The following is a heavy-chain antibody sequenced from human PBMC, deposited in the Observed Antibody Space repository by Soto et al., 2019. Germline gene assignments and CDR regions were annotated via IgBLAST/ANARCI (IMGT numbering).Heavy chain of an antibody. CDR1: GFTFSNHA. D-gene: IGHD2-2*01. V-gene: IGHV3-23*01. CDR3: ARDFCPVPTCYDL. J-gene: IGHJ4*02. Sequence: PGGSLRLSCAVSGFTFSNHAMTWVRQTPGKGLEWVAGISGSGDSTHYTDPVKGRFTISRDQSKNTLYLQMDSLRAEDTAVYYCARDFCPVPTCYDLWGQGVLVTVSS. CDR2: ISGSGDST.